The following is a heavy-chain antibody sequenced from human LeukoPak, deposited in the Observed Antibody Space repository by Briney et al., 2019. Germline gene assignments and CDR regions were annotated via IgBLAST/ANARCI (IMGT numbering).Heavy chain of an antibody. Sequence: GRSLRLSCAASGFNFEACATHWVRRAPGKGLEWVSGISWNSGSIAYADSVKGRFTISRDNAKKSLYLQMNSLRAEDTAFYYCTKDIRGDYFFDYWGQGTLVTVSS. CDR1: GFNFEACA. J-gene: IGHJ4*02. CDR2: ISWNSGSI. V-gene: IGHV3-9*01. D-gene: IGHD2-21*01. CDR3: TKDIRGDYFFDY.